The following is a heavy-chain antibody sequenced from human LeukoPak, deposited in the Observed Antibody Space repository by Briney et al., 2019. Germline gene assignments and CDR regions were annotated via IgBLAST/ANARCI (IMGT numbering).Heavy chain of an antibody. CDR2: IIGSSSNI. CDR3: ATDSPETAAFDY. D-gene: IGHD1-1*01. J-gene: IGHJ4*02. Sequence: GGSLRLSCTASGFSFSTYSMNWVRQAPGKGLEWVSYIIGSSSNIYYADSVKGRFTISRDNAKNSLYLQMDSLRAEDTAVYYCATDSPETAAFDYWGQGTLVTVSS. V-gene: IGHV3-48*04. CDR1: GFSFSTYS.